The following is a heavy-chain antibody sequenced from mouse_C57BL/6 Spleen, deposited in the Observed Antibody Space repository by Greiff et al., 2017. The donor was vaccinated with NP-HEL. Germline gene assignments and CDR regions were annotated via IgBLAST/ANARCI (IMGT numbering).Heavy chain of an antibody. V-gene: IGHV1-59*01. J-gene: IGHJ3*01. D-gene: IGHD1-1*02. CDR3: ARCGGSLQKAWFAY. CDR2: IDPSDSYT. Sequence: QVHVKQPGAELVRPGTSVKLSCKASGYTFTSYWMHWVKQRPGQGLEWIGVIDPSDSYTNYNQKFKGKATLTVDTSSSTAYMQLSSLTSEDSAVYYCARCGGSLQKAWFAYWGQGTLVTVSA. CDR1: GYTFTSYW.